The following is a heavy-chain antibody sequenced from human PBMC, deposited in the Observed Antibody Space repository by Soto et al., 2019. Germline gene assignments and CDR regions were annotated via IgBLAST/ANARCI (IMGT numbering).Heavy chain of an antibody. Sequence: QLQLQESGPGLVKPSETLSLTCTVSGGSISSSSYYWGWIRQPPGKGLEWIGCIYYSGSTYYNPSLKRRLPISVDTSMNQLSLQLSSVTAADTAVYYCARHRQQLDTNWFDPRGQGTLVTVSS. V-gene: IGHV4-39*01. CDR3: ARHRQQLDTNWFDP. CDR2: IYYSGST. CDR1: GGSISSSSYY. J-gene: IGHJ5*02. D-gene: IGHD6-13*01.